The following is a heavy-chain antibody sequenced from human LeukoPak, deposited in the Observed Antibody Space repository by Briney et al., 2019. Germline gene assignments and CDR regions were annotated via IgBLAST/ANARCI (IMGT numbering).Heavy chain of an antibody. D-gene: IGHD7-27*01. Sequence: SETLSLTCAVYGESFSGYYWSWIRQPPGKGLEWIGEINHSGSTHYNPSLKSRVTISVDTSKNQFSLKLSSVTAADTAVYYCARGQNWGSYFDYWGQGTLVTVSS. J-gene: IGHJ4*02. CDR2: INHSGST. CDR1: GESFSGYY. CDR3: ARGQNWGSYFDY. V-gene: IGHV4-34*01.